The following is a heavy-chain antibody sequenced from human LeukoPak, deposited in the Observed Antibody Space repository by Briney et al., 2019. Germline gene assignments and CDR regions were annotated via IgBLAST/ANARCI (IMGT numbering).Heavy chain of an antibody. CDR1: GGSISSYY. D-gene: IGHD3-10*01. Sequence: NSSETLSLTCTVSGGSISSYYWSWIRQPPGKGLEWIGYIYYSGSTNYNPSLKSRVTISVDTSKNQFSLKLSSVTAADTAVYYCARADGALWFGETIAPYFDYWGQGTLVTVSS. J-gene: IGHJ4*02. CDR2: IYYSGST. CDR3: ARADGALWFGETIAPYFDY. V-gene: IGHV4-59*01.